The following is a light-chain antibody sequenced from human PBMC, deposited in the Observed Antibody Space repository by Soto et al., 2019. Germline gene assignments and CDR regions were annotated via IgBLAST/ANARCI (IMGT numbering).Light chain of an antibody. CDR1: QSVSSSY. J-gene: IGKJ1*01. CDR3: QQYGSSFTWT. Sequence: SVLTQSPGTLSLSPWERATLSCRASQSVSSSYLAWYQQKPGQAPRLLIYGASSRATGIPDRFSGSGSGTDFTLTISRLEPEDLAVYYCQQYGSSFTWTFGQGTKVDIK. V-gene: IGKV3-20*01. CDR2: GAS.